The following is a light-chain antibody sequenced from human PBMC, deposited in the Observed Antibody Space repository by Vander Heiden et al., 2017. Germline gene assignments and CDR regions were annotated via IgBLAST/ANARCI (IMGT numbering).Light chain of an antibody. CDR1: QSRLNKSRQKY. CDR3: KQALQTPLT. Sequence: IVMPQSSLPFPVTPGEAASISCRSSQSRLNKSRQKYLDWYLQKPGQFPQLLIYLASNRASGVPDRFSGSGSGTDFTLKISRVEAEDVGVYYCKQALQTPLTFGGGTKVEIK. J-gene: IGKJ4*01. V-gene: IGKV2-28*01. CDR2: LAS.